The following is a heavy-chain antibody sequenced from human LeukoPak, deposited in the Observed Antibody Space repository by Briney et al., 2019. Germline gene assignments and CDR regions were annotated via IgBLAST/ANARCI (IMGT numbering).Heavy chain of an antibody. J-gene: IGHJ2*01. V-gene: IGHV1-2*02. CDR1: GYTFTDYY. CDR2: INPNRGVA. Sequence: GASVKVSCKASGYTFTDYYIHWVRQAPGEGLEWMGWINPNRGVADYSQKFQDRVTMTRDTSISTAYMELSRLRRDDTAFYYCARVLSNVDLDWYFDLWGRGTLVTVSS. D-gene: IGHD3/OR15-3a*01. CDR3: ARVLSNVDLDWYFDL.